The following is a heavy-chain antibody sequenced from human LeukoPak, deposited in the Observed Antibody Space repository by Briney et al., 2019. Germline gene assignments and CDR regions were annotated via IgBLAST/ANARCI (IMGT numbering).Heavy chain of an antibody. CDR1: GFTFSSYS. CDR3: ARDLARGY. D-gene: IGHD1-26*01. J-gene: IGHJ4*02. Sequence: GGSLRLSCAASGFTFSSYSMNWVRQAPGKGLEWVSYISSSSSTIYYADSVKGRFTISRDNAKNSLYLQMNSLRAEDTAVYYCARDLARGYWGQGTLVTVSS. V-gene: IGHV3-48*01. CDR2: ISSSSSTI.